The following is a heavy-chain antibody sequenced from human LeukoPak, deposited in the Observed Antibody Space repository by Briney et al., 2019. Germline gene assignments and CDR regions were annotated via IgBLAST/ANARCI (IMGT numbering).Heavy chain of an antibody. J-gene: IGHJ4*02. CDR3: TIGRDIAVAGPGGYFDH. Sequence: GGSLRLSCAASGFTFSDYHMNWIRQAPGKGLEWLSYLSPGGGTIYFADSVRGRFTISRDNAKNSLYLQMNSLTADDTAVCYCTIGRDIAVAGPGGYFDHWGQGTLVTVSS. CDR1: GFTFSDYH. CDR2: LSPGGGTI. D-gene: IGHD6-19*01. V-gene: IGHV3-11*01.